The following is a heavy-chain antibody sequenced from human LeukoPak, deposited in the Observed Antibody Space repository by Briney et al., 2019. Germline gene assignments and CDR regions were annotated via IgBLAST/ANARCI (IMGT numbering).Heavy chain of an antibody. CDR3: ARGPDFYGSGSFLY. Sequence: GGSLRLSCAASGFTFSSYEMNWVRQAPGKGLEWVSYISSSGSSIYYADSVKGRFTISRDNAKNSLSLQMNSLRAEDTAVYYCARGPDFYGSGSFLYWGQGTLVTVSS. CDR1: GFTFSSYE. D-gene: IGHD3-10*01. CDR2: ISSSGSSI. J-gene: IGHJ4*02. V-gene: IGHV3-48*03.